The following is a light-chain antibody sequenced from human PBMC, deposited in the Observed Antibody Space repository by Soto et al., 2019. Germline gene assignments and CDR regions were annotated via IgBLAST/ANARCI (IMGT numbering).Light chain of an antibody. CDR1: SSDIGGYNY. Sequence: QSVLTQPASVSRSTGQSITISCTGTSSDIGGYNYVSLYQHHPGEAPNVMIFDVSDRPSGVSNRFSGPQSGNTASLTISGLQAGDEADNYYRSYTTRIARYVFGTGTKVTV. CDR3: RSYTTRIARYV. J-gene: IGLJ1*01. CDR2: DVS. V-gene: IGLV2-14*03.